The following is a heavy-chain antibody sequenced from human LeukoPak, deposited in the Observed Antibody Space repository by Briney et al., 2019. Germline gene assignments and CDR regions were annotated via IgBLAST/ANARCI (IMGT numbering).Heavy chain of an antibody. V-gene: IGHV3-7*01. CDR3: ARSYKDFDSSGDCNY. Sequence: GGSLILSCAASGFTFSNFWMNGVRQAPGKGLRWWARIKHDGGETTYVDSVRGRFTISRDNAKNSLYLQMNSLRAEDTAVYYCARSYKDFDSSGDCNYWGQGTLVTVSS. CDR1: GFTFSNFW. CDR2: IKHDGGET. D-gene: IGHD3-22*01. J-gene: IGHJ4*02.